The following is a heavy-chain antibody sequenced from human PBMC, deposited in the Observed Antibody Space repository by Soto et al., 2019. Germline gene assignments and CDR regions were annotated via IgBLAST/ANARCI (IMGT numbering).Heavy chain of an antibody. V-gene: IGHV1-3*01. CDR2: INAGNGNT. CDR3: ASEEVAAAGSSVFAI. J-gene: IGHJ3*02. CDR1: GYTFTSYA. Sequence: QVQLVQSGAEVKKPGASVKVSCKASGYTFTSYAMHWVRQAPGQRLEWMGWINAGNGNTKYSQKFQGRVTITRDTPASTAYMELSSLRSEDTAVYYCASEEVAAAGSSVFAIWGQGTMVTVSS. D-gene: IGHD6-13*01.